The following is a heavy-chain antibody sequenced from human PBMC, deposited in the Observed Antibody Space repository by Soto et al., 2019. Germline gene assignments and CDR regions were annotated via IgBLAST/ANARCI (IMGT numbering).Heavy chain of an antibody. Sequence: GASVKVSCKASGYTFTSYDINWVRQATGQGLEWMGWMNPNSGNTGYAQKFQGRVTMTRNTSISTAYMELSSLRSEDTAVYYCARKASYYYFWSGYQTNWFDPWGQGTLVTVSS. D-gene: IGHD3-3*01. J-gene: IGHJ5*02. CDR2: MNPNSGNT. V-gene: IGHV1-8*01. CDR3: ARKASYYYFWSGYQTNWFDP. CDR1: GYTFTSYD.